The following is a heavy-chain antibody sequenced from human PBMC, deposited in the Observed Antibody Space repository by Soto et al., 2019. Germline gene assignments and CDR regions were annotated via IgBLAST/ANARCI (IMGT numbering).Heavy chain of an antibody. CDR3: ARHIAVPTTRGFDY. CDR1: GASISSTNW. V-gene: IGHV4-4*02. D-gene: IGHD2-15*01. CDR2: IFHSGTT. J-gene: IGHJ4*02. Sequence: QVQLQESGPGLVKPSGTLSLTCAVSGASISSTNWWSWVRQAPGEGLEWIGEIFHSGTTTYNPYLKNRVIISMDTSTNQLSLRLDSVTAAGTAVYFCARHIAVPTTRGFDYWGQGTLVTVSS.